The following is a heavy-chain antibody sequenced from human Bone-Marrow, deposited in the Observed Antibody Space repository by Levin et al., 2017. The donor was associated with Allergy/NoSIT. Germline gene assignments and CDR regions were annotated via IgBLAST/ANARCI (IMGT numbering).Heavy chain of an antibody. V-gene: IGHV1-46*01. J-gene: IGHJ6*02. CDR2: INPSGGST. CDR3: AREGEGSPAYYYYGMDV. CDR1: GYTFTSYY. D-gene: IGHD3-16*01. Sequence: GASVKVSCKASGYTFTSYYMHWVRQAPGQGLEWMGIINPSGGSTSYAQKFQGRVTMTRDTSTSTVYMELSSLRSEDTAVYYCAREGEGSPAYYYYGMDVWGQGTTVTVSS.